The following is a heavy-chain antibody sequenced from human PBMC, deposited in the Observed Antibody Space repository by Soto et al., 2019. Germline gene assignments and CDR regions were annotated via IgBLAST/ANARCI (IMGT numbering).Heavy chain of an antibody. CDR3: ARIGSSWTSGNYYYYYYMDV. CDR2: IKQDGSEK. CDR1: GFTFSSYW. J-gene: IGHJ6*03. D-gene: IGHD6-13*01. Sequence: GGSLRLSCAASGFTFSSYWMSWVRQAPGKGLEWVANIKQDGSEKYYVDSVKGRFTISRDNTKNSLYLQMNSLRAEDTAVDYCARIGSSWTSGNYYYYYYMDVWGKGTTVTVSS. V-gene: IGHV3-7*01.